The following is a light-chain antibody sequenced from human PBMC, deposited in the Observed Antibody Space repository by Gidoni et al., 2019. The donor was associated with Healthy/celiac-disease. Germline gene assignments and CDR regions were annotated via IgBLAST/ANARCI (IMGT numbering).Light chain of an antibody. V-gene: IGKV3-20*01. CDR2: GAS. Sequence: EVVLTQSPSTLSLSPVERATLSCRASQSVSSSYLAGYQQKPGQAPRLLLYGASSRATGIPDRFSGSGSGTDFIPTISSLEHEDFAVYYCQQYGSSPYTFGQGTKLEIK. J-gene: IGKJ2*01. CDR3: QQYGSSPYT. CDR1: QSVSSSY.